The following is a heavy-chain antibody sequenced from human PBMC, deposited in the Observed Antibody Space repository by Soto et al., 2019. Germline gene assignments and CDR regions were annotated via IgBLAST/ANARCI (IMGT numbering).Heavy chain of an antibody. CDR3: ARHLLYSGTYSI. V-gene: IGHV4-59*08. D-gene: IGHD1-26*01. J-gene: IGHJ4*02. Sequence: PSETLSLTCTVSGGSINNYHWSWIRQPPGKGLEWIGYINYSGSANYNPSLKSRVTMSVDTSKNQFSLRLSSVTAADTAMYYCARHLLYSGTYSIWGQGSLVTVSS. CDR1: GGSINNYH. CDR2: INYSGSA.